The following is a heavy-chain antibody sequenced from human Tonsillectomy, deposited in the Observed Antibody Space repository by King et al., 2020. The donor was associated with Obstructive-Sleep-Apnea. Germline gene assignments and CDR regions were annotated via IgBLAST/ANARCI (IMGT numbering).Heavy chain of an antibody. CDR2: IYPDDSNT. D-gene: IGHD3-10*01. V-gene: IGHV5-51*01. Sequence: QLVQSGAEVKKPGESLRISCKGSGYRFTNYWIAWVRQMPGKGLESMGIIYPDDSNTKYSPSFEGQVTISADKSNSTAHLQWSSLKAADTAMSYCARHEDGDYHGSGTSYLGGVFGYWGQGTLVTVSS. CDR1: GYRFTNYW. J-gene: IGHJ4*02. CDR3: ARHEDGDYHGSGTSYLGGVFGY.